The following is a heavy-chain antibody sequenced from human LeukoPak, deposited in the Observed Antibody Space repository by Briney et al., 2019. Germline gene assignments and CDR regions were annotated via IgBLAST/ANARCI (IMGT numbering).Heavy chain of an antibody. V-gene: IGHV1-8*01. CDR1: GYTFTSYD. D-gene: IGHD5-18*01. CDR3: ARGRYSYGYSGYYYYGMDV. J-gene: IGHJ6*02. Sequence: GASVKVSCKASGYTFTSYDINWVRQATGQGRECMGWMNPNSGNKGYAQKFQGRVTMTRNTSISTAYMELSSLRSEDTAVYYCARGRYSYGYSGYYYYGMDVWGQGTTVTVSS. CDR2: MNPNSGNK.